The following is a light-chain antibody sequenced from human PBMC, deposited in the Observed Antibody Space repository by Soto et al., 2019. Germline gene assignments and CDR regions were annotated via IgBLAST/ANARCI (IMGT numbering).Light chain of an antibody. CDR1: QSVSNNF. J-gene: IGKJ1*01. V-gene: IGKV3-20*01. CDR3: QQYDSSPSWT. CDR2: GPS. Sequence: EIVLTQSPGTLSLSPGERATLSCRASQSVSNNFLAWYQHKPGQAPRLLIYGPSTRATGIPDRFSGSGSGTDFTLPISRLEPEDFAAYYGQQYDSSPSWTFGQGTKVDIK.